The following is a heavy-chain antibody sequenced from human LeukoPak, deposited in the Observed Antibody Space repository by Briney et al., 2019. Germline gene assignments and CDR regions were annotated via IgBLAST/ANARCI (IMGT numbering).Heavy chain of an antibody. Sequence: SETLSLTCTVSGGSISSYYWNWIRQPPGKGVEWIGYIYYSGSTNYNPSLKSRVTISVDTSKNQFSLKLSSVTAADTAVYYCAKDRGTLRYGSGSYFNWFDPWGQGTLVTVSS. J-gene: IGHJ5*02. CDR3: AKDRGTLRYGSGSYFNWFDP. CDR1: GGSISSYY. D-gene: IGHD3-10*01. CDR2: IYYSGST. V-gene: IGHV4-59*01.